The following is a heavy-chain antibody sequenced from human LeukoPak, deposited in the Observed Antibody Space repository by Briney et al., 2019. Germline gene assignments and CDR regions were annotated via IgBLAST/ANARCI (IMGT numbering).Heavy chain of an antibody. CDR2: INHSGST. V-gene: IGHV4-34*01. Sequence: ETLSLTCAVYGGSFSGYYWSWIRQPPGKGLEWIGEINHSGSTNYNPSLKSRVTISVDTSKNQFSLKLSSVTAADTAVYYCARSRWEYCSSTSCFHNWFDPWGQGTLVTVSS. CDR3: ARSRWEYCSSTSCFHNWFDP. J-gene: IGHJ5*02. CDR1: GGSFSGYY. D-gene: IGHD2-2*01.